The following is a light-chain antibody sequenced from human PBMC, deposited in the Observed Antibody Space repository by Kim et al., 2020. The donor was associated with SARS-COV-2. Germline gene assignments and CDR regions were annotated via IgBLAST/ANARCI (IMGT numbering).Light chain of an antibody. CDR3: QTWGPGIRV. CDR2: VNSDDSH. CDR1: RGRTNYA. Sequence: SLKRTCTLGRGRTNYAVEWHQQRAGKGPRYLMKVNSDDSHNKGDGIPDRFSGSASGAERYLTISSLQSEDEADYYCQTWGPGIRVFGGGTKLTVL. J-gene: IGLJ3*02. V-gene: IGLV4-69*01.